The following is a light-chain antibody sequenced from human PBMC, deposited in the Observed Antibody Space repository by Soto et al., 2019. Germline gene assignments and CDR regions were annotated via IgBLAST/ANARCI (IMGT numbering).Light chain of an antibody. Sequence: QSALTQPASVSGSPGQSITISCTGTSSDVGGYNYVSWYQQHPGKAPKLMIYEVSNRPSGVSNRFSGSKSGNTASLTISGLXXEDEADYYCSSYTTSSTHWVFGGGTKVTV. V-gene: IGLV2-14*01. CDR1: SSDVGGYNY. CDR2: EVS. CDR3: SSYTTSSTHWV. J-gene: IGLJ3*02.